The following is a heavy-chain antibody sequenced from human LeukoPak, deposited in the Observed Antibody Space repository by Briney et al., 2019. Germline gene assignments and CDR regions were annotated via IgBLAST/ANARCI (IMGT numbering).Heavy chain of an antibody. J-gene: IGHJ4*02. V-gene: IGHV3-7*05. CDR2: IKQDGSEK. D-gene: IGHD4-23*01. CDR1: RFTFKKYW. CDR3: ARDYGGNSWGDY. Sequence: GGSLRLSCTVSRFTFKKYWMSWVRQTPGKGLEWVANIKQDGSEKNYVDSVKGRFTISRDNAENSLYLQMNSLRVEDTAVYYCARDYGGNSWGDYWGQGTPVTVSS.